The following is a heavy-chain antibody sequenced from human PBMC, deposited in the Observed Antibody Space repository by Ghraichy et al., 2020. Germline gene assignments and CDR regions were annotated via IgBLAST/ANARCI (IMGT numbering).Heavy chain of an antibody. Sequence: GGSLRLSCAASGFTLNSYDMHWVRQAPGKGPEWVAFMKYDGRDKFYADSVKGRFTISRDNSKNTLYLQMNSLTTEDTAVYYCAREGHSRTFSGDDAFDIWGKGTMVTVSS. CDR3: AREGHSRTFSGDDAFDI. CDR2: MKYDGRDK. J-gene: IGHJ3*02. CDR1: GFTLNSYD. V-gene: IGHV3-30*02. D-gene: IGHD1-26*01.